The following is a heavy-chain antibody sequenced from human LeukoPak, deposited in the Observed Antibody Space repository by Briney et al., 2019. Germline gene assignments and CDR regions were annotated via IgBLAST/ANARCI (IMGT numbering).Heavy chain of an antibody. Sequence: GESMKISCNGSGYSFTSSWIGWVRQMPGKLLEWIGIIYPGESDTKYSPSFQGQVTISADKSSSTAYLQWSSLKASDTAMYFCARSSVTYFDYWGQGTLVTVSS. J-gene: IGHJ4*02. CDR1: GYSFTSSW. D-gene: IGHD2-21*02. CDR3: ARSSVTYFDY. CDR2: IYPGESDT. V-gene: IGHV5-51*01.